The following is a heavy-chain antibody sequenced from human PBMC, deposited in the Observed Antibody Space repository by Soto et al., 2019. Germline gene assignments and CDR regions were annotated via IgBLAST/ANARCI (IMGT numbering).Heavy chain of an antibody. CDR3: ARETGTLYYYNNGMHV. J-gene: IGHJ6*02. Sequence: QVQLVQSGAEVKKPGSSVKVSCKASGGTFSSYAVSWVRQAPGQGLEWMGGIIPLFGTTSYAQKFQGRVTITADESTNAAYTEPSSLRPEHTAVYYCARETGTLYYYNNGMHVWGQGTTVTVS. D-gene: IGHD3-10*01. CDR1: GGTFSSYA. CDR2: IIPLFGTT. V-gene: IGHV1-69*12.